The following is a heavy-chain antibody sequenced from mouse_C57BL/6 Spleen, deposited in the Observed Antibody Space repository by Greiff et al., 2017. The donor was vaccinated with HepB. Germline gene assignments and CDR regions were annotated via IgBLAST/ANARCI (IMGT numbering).Heavy chain of an antibody. Sequence: EVKLMESGGGLVQPGGSMKLSCVASGFTFSNYWMNWVRQSPEKGLEWVAQIRLKSDNYATHYAESVKGRFTISRDDSKSSVYLQMNNLRAEDTGIYYCTGGGWYFDVWGTGTTVTVSS. J-gene: IGHJ1*03. CDR2: IRLKSDNYAT. V-gene: IGHV6-3*01. CDR1: GFTFSNYW. CDR3: TGGGWYFDV.